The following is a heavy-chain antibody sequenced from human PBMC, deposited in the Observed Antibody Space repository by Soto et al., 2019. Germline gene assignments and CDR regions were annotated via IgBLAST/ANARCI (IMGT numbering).Heavy chain of an antibody. CDR3: ARGHGAALRYFDY. CDR2: INHSGST. Sequence: ASETLSLTCAVYGGSFSGYYWSWIRQPPGKGLEWIGEINHSGSTNYNPSLKSRVTISVDTSKNQFSLKLSSVTAADTAVYYCARGHGAALRYFDYWGQGTLVTVSS. J-gene: IGHJ4*02. CDR1: GGSFSGYY. V-gene: IGHV4-34*01. D-gene: IGHD6-6*01.